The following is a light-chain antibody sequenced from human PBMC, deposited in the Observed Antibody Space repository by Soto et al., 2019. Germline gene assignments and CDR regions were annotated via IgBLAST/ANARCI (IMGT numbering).Light chain of an antibody. CDR1: SSDVGGYNY. CDR3: SSYTSTRPWV. V-gene: IGLV2-14*01. CDR2: EVS. Sequence: QSALTQPASVSGSPGQSITISCTGTSSDVGGYNYVSWFQQHPGKAPKLMISEVSNRPSGVSNRFSGSKSGNTASLTISGLQAEDEADYYCSSYTSTRPWVFGGGTKVTVL. J-gene: IGLJ3*02.